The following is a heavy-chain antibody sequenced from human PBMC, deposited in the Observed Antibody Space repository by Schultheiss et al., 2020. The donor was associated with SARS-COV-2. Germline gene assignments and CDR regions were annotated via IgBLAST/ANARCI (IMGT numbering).Heavy chain of an antibody. CDR1: GGTFSSYA. J-gene: IGHJ1*01. V-gene: IGHV1-18*01. CDR2: INPNSGGT. D-gene: IGHD4-17*01. Sequence: ASVKVSCKASGGTFSSYAISWVRQAPGQGLEWMGWINPNSGGTNYAQKFQGRVTMTTDTSTSTAYMELRSLRSDDTAVYYCARAYGDYGVAEYFQHWGQGTLVTVSS. CDR3: ARAYGDYGVAEYFQH.